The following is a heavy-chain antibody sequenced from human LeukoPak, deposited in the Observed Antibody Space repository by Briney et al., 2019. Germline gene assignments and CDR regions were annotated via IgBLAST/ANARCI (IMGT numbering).Heavy chain of an antibody. J-gene: IGHJ3*02. CDR2: IYYSRST. V-gene: IGHV4-59*08. Sequence: SETLSLTCTVSGGSISSYYWSWIRQPPGKGLEWIGYIYYSRSTNYNPSLKSRVTISVDTSKNQFSLKLSSVTAADTAVYYCARLAQNHYDFWSGYSGFGGAFDIWGQGTMVTVSS. CDR3: ARLAQNHYDFWSGYSGFGGAFDI. D-gene: IGHD3-3*01. CDR1: GGSISSYY.